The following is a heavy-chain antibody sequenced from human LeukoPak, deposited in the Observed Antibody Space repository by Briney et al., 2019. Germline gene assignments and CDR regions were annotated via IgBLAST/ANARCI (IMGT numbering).Heavy chain of an antibody. J-gene: IGHJ4*02. Sequence: KPSETLSLTCAVYGGSFSGYYWSWIRQPPGKGLEWIGEINHSGSTNYNPSLKSRVTMSVDTSKNQFSLKLSSVTAADTAVFYCARDFCSSGICYSYYWGQGTLVTVSS. CDR2: INHSGST. CDR1: GGSFSGYY. D-gene: IGHD2-8*01. V-gene: IGHV4-34*01. CDR3: ARDFCSSGICYSYY.